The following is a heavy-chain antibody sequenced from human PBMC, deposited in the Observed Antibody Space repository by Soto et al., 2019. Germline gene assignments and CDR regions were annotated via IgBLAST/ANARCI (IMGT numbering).Heavy chain of an antibody. J-gene: IGHJ4*02. CDR3: ASRDPGTSVDY. D-gene: IGHD1-7*01. V-gene: IGHV4-4*02. CDR1: GGSFTSNNW. Sequence: SSETLSLTCAVSGGSFTSNNWWTWVRQPPGQGLEWIGEIYRTGSTNYNPSLKSRVTISLDKSENQFSLKVTSLTAADTAVYYCASRDPGTSVDYWGQGTLVTVSS. CDR2: IYRTGST.